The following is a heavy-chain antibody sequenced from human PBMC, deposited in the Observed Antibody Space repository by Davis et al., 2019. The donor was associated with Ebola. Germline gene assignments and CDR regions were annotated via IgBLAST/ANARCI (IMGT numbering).Heavy chain of an antibody. V-gene: IGHV1-3*01. CDR3: ARDPSSSSSLYYYYGMDV. CDR1: GYTFTSYA. J-gene: IGHJ6*02. D-gene: IGHD6-6*01. Sequence: ASVKVSCKASGYTFTSYAMHWVRQAPGQRLEWMGWINACNGNTKYSQKFQGRVTITRDTSASTAYMELSSLRSDDTAVYYCARDPSSSSSLYYYYGMDVWGQGTTVTVSS. CDR2: INACNGNT.